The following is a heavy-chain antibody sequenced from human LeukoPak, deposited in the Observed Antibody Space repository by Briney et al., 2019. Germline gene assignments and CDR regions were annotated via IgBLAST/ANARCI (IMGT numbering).Heavy chain of an antibody. CDR2: ISSSGSTV. Sequence: GGSLRLSCAASGFTFRNYEMNWVRQAPGKGLDWVAYISSSGSTVYYADSVKGRFTLSRDNAQNSLYLPMTSLRAEDTAVYFCASLTCSRTWYMDYWGQGALVTVSS. J-gene: IGHJ4*02. CDR3: ASLTCSRTWYMDY. CDR1: GFTFRNYE. D-gene: IGHD6-13*01. V-gene: IGHV3-48*03.